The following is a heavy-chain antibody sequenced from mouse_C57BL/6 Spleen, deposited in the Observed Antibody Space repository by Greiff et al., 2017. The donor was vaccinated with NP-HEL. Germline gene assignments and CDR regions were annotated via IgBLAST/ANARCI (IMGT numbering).Heavy chain of an antibody. CDR3: AGGWRAH. V-gene: IGHV1-76*01. CDR1: GYTFTDYY. D-gene: IGHD2-3*01. CDR2: IYPGSGNT. Sequence: VQLQQSGAELVRPGASVKLSCKASGYTFTDYYINWVKQRPGQGLEWIARIYPGSGNTYYNEKFKGKATLTAEKSSSTAYMQLSSLTSEDSAVYFCAGGWRAHWGQGTLVTVSA. J-gene: IGHJ3*01.